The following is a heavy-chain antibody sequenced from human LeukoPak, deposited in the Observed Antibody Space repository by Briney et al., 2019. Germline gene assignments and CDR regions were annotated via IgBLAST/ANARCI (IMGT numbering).Heavy chain of an antibody. CDR3: ARGQQLVPGYYYYGMDV. Sequence: LSGGSLRLSCAASGFTVSYDYMSWVRQAPGKGLEWVSIIYSGGRTYYADSVKGRFTISRDKSKNTLYLQMNSLRTEDTAVYYCARGQQLVPGYYYYGMDVWGQGTTVTVSS. CDR2: IYSGGRT. J-gene: IGHJ6*02. CDR1: GFTVSYDY. V-gene: IGHV3-53*01. D-gene: IGHD6-13*01.